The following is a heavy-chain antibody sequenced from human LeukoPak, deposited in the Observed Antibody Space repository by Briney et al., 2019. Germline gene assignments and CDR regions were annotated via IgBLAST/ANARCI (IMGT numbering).Heavy chain of an antibody. CDR2: ISSSSSYI. J-gene: IGHJ6*02. CDR3: ARDKRSDLLGNNYYYYYGMDV. D-gene: IGHD2-8*02. Sequence: GGSLRLSCAASGFTFSSYSMNWVRQAPGKGLEWVSSISSSSSYIYYADSVKGRFTISRDNAKNSQYLQMNSLRAEDTAVYYCARDKRSDLLGNNYYYYYGMDVWGQGTTVTVSS. CDR1: GFTFSSYS. V-gene: IGHV3-21*01.